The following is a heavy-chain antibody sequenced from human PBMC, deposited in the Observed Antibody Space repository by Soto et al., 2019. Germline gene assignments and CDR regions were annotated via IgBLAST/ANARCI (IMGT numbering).Heavy chain of an antibody. D-gene: IGHD5-12*01. J-gene: IGHJ4*02. CDR3: ARDRWEMATGGDY. CDR1: GFTFSDYH. CDR2: ISTSGTTI. Sequence: QVQLVESGGGLVKPGGSLRLSCAASGFTFSDYHMSWIRQAPGKGLEWVSYISTSGTTIYYADSVKGRFAISRDNAKNSLYRQMNSLRAEDTAVYYCARDRWEMATGGDYWGQGTLVTVSS. V-gene: IGHV3-11*01.